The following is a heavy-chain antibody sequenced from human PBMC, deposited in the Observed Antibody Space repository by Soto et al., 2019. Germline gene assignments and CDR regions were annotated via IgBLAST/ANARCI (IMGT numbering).Heavy chain of an antibody. CDR2: ISASSRAI. J-gene: IGHJ4*02. Sequence: GGSLRLSCAASGFTFTTYSMNWVRQAPGKGLEWVSYISASSRAISYADSVKGRFTISTDSAKNSLYLQMNSLRDEDTAVYFCARDLDWAFDYWGQGVLVTVSS. CDR3: ARDLDWAFDY. V-gene: IGHV3-48*02. CDR1: GFTFTTYS. D-gene: IGHD3-9*01.